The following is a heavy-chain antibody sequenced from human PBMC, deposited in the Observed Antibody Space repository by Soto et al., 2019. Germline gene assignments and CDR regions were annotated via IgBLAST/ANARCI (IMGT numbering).Heavy chain of an antibody. V-gene: IGHV1-18*01. D-gene: IGHD6-19*01. CDR2: IRPHNGDT. CDR1: GYTFTTIR. Sequence: QVQLVQSAAEVGKPGASVKVSCKASGYTFTTIRLSCMRQAPGQGLEWMGWIRPHNGDTQYAQKFQGRVTMTADTSTTSLCMGVRSLRPDYSAVFYCGRDRSGWYDFWGQGTLVTVAS. J-gene: IGHJ5*01. CDR3: GRDRSGWYDF.